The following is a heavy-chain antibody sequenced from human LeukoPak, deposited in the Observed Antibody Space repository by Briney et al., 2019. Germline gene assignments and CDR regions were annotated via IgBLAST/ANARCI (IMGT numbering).Heavy chain of an antibody. D-gene: IGHD3-10*01. CDR1: GFIFSDHA. CDR2: ISARDGRT. V-gene: IGHV3-23*01. J-gene: IGHJ4*02. Sequence: GSLRLSCPASGFIFSDHAMNWVRQAPGKGLEWVSIISARDGRTFYAGSVRGRFTISRDNSKNTLYLQMDSLRAEDTAIYYCTKDFRGSGYFFDYWGQGTPVTVSS. CDR3: TKDFRGSGYFFDY.